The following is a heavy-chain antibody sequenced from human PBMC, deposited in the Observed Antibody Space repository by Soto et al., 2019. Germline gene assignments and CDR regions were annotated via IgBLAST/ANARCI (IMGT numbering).Heavy chain of an antibody. CDR1: GFTFRSYG. V-gene: IGHV3-30*03. D-gene: IGHD3-22*01. CDR2: IADDGSNK. Sequence: QVQLVESGGGVVQPGRSLRLSCTASGFTFRSYGMHWVRQAPGKGLEWVSLIADDGSNKYYADSVKGRFTISRDNSKNTLVLQVDCLSTKATAVYYCDPGVVLNDSRVFDYGGQCTLVPVSP. J-gene: IGHJ4*02. CDR3: DPGVVLNDSRVFDY.